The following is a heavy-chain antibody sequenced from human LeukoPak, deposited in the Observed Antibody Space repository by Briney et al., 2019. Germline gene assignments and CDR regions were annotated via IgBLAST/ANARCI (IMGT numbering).Heavy chain of an antibody. CDR1: GYTFTGYY. CDR3: SSYNYYDSSGSDAFDI. V-gene: IGHV1-2*02. CDR2: INPNSGGT. J-gene: IGHJ3*02. Sequence: GASVKVSCKASGYTFTGYYMHWVRQAPGQGLEWMGWINPNSGGTNYAQKFQGRVTMTRDTSISTAYMELSRLRSDDTAVYYCSSYNYYDSSGSDAFDIWGQGTMVTVSS. D-gene: IGHD3-22*01.